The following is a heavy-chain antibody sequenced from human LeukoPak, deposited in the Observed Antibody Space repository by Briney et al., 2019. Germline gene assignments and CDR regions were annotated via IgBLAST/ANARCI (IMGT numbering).Heavy chain of an antibody. CDR3: AKARYRTHFDN. CDR2: VLYDGYNT. CDR1: VFTFSSYG. V-gene: IGHV3-30*18. D-gene: IGHD4-11*01. J-gene: IGHJ4*02. Sequence: PRGSLRLSCAAPVFTFSSYGMHWVRQDPGRGREWVAVVLYDGYNTTYRESGKGRFSTSRDKTNNTVHMQMSSVRADETSVYFCAKARYRTHFDNWGQGTLVTVSS.